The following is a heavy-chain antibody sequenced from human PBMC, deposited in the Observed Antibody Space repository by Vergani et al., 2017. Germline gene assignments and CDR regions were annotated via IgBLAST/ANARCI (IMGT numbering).Heavy chain of an antibody. J-gene: IGHJ4*02. CDR3: ARQFWRGGGYRFQH. CDR1: GTSISGSSDY. D-gene: IGHD5-18*01. V-gene: IGHV4-39*01. Sequence: QLQLQESGPGLLKPSETLSLTCSVSGTSISGSSDYWGWIRQPPGKGLECIGSIFYTGTSYYNPSLESRATNSVDTSKNQFSLKLKSVTAADTSDYYSARQFWRGGGYRFQHWGQGTLVTVAS. CDR2: IFYTGTS.